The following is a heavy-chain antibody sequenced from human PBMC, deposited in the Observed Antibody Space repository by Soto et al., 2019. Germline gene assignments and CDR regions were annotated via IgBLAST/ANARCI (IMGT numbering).Heavy chain of an antibody. CDR1: GFTFSSYS. CDR2: ISSSSSSTI. CDR3: ASQRGYSYGYVGARYYYYGMDV. D-gene: IGHD5-18*01. J-gene: IGHJ6*02. V-gene: IGHV3-48*02. Sequence: GGSLRLSCAASGFTFSSYSMNWVRQAPGKGLEWVSYISSSSSSTIYYADSVKGRFTISRDNAKNSLYLQMNSLRDEDTAVYYCASQRGYSYGYVGARYYYYGMDVWGQGTTVTVSS.